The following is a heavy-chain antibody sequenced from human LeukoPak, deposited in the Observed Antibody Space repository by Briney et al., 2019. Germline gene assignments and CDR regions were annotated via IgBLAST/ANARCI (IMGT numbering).Heavy chain of an antibody. CDR3: AKDTRPYGPKYFDY. J-gene: IGHJ4*02. CDR1: GFTFSDYY. CDR2: ISSSGSTI. V-gene: IGHV3-11*01. Sequence: GGSLRLSCAASGFTFSDYYMSWIRQAPGKGLEWVSYISSSGSTIYYADSVKGRFTISRDNAKNSLYLQMNSLRAEDTALYYCAKDTRPYGPKYFDYWGQGTLVTVSS. D-gene: IGHD4-17*01.